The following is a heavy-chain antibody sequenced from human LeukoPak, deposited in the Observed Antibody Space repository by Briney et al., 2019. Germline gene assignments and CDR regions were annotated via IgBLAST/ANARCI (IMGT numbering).Heavy chain of an antibody. CDR1: GFTFSDYY. J-gene: IGHJ5*02. V-gene: IGHV3-11*01. D-gene: IGHD3-10*01. Sequence: KPGGSLRLSCAASGFTFSDYYMSWIRQAPGKGLEWVSYISSSGSTIYYADSVKGRFTISRDNAKNSLYLQMNSLRAEDTAIYYCAKESGSGTSNWFDPWGQGTLVTVSS. CDR2: ISSSGSTI. CDR3: AKESGSGTSNWFDP.